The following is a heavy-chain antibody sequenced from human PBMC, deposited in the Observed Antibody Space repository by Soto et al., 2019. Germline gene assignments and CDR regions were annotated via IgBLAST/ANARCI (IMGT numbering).Heavy chain of an antibody. CDR2: INSDGSLT. D-gene: IGHD3-10*01. CDR3: ARNLGGAFDI. Sequence: PGGSLRLSCAASGFTFITYWMHWVRQAPGKGLVWVSRINSDGSLTTYADYVKGRFTISRDNAKKTLYLQMNSLRAEDTAIYYCARNLGGAFDIWGQGTMVTVSS. V-gene: IGHV3-74*01. CDR1: GFTFITYW. J-gene: IGHJ3*02.